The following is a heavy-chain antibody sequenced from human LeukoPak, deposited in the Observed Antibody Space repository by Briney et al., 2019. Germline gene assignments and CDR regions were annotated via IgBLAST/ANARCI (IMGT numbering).Heavy chain of an antibody. CDR3: VRRAKGNSYFDP. V-gene: IGHV6-1*01. CDR1: GDSVSSGSSS. CDR2: TYYTSKWTG. Sequence: SQTLSLTCAISGDSVSSGSSSWHWIRQSPSRGLEWLGRTYYTSKWTGDSALSVRSRIAITPDTSKNQFTLQLNSVTGDDTAVYYCVRRAKGNSYFDPWGQGSLVVVSS. D-gene: IGHD4-23*01. J-gene: IGHJ5*02.